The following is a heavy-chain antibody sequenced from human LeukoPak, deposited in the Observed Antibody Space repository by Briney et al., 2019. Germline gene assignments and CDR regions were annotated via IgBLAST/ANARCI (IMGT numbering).Heavy chain of an antibody. D-gene: IGHD3-22*01. V-gene: IGHV1-3*01. Sequence: ASVKVSCKASGCDFTSYAMHWVRQAPGQRLEWMGWINAGNGNTKYSQKFQDRVTVTRDTSTSTAYMELSSLRSEDTAVYYCAKDEKGYYHDTSGYPDAFDIWGQGTMVTVSS. CDR1: GCDFTSYA. CDR2: INAGNGNT. CDR3: AKDEKGYYHDTSGYPDAFDI. J-gene: IGHJ3*02.